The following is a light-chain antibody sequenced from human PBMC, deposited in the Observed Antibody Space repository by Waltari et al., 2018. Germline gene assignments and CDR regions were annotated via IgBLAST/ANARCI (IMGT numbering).Light chain of an antibody. CDR1: QSVSSSY. CDR2: GAS. CDR3: QQYGTSSYT. J-gene: IGKJ2*01. Sequence: EFVLTQSPGTLSLSPGERATLSCRASQSVSSSYFAWYQQKHGQAPRLLIYGASSRATGIPDRFSGSGSGTDFTLTISRLEPEDFAVYYCQQYGTSSYTFGQGTKLEIK. V-gene: IGKV3-20*01.